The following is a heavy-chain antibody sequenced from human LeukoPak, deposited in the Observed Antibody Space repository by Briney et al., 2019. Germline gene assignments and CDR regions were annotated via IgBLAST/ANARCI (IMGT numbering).Heavy chain of an antibody. Sequence: PSETLSLTCTVSGGSISSGSYYWSWIRQPAGKGLEWIGRIYTSGSTNYNPSLKSRVTISVDTSKNQFSLKLNSVTAADTAVYYCARDGAVAGGLWGQGTLVTDSS. CDR3: ARDGAVAGGL. D-gene: IGHD6-19*01. V-gene: IGHV4-61*02. CDR1: GGSISSGSYY. CDR2: IYTSGST. J-gene: IGHJ4*02.